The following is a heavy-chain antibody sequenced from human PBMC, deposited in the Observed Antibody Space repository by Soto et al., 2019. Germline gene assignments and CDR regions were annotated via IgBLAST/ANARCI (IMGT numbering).Heavy chain of an antibody. D-gene: IGHD3-22*01. CDR2: IYHNGST. V-gene: IGHV4-38-2*01. CDR3: ARHKTTMLTVVSAFDP. J-gene: IGHJ5*02. Sequence: SETLSLTCAVSGYSISSGYYWGWVRQPPGQGPEWIGTIYHNGSTFYNPALKSRVTFSVDTSKNHFSLKLSSVTAADTAVYYCARHKTTMLTVVSAFDPWGQGTRVTVSS. CDR1: GYSISSGYY.